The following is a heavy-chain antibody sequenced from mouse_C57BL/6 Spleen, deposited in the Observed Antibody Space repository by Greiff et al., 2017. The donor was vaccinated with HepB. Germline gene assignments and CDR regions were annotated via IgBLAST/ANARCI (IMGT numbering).Heavy chain of an antibody. Sequence: VQGVESGAELVKPGASVKLSCTASGFNIKDYYMHWVKQRTEQGLEWIGRIDPEDGETKYAPKFQGKATITADTSSNTAYLQLSSLTSEDTAVYYCARYDYDAYYAMDYWGQGTSVTVSS. CDR2: IDPEDGET. V-gene: IGHV14-2*01. J-gene: IGHJ4*01. CDR3: ARYDYDAYYAMDY. D-gene: IGHD2-4*01. CDR1: GFNIKDYY.